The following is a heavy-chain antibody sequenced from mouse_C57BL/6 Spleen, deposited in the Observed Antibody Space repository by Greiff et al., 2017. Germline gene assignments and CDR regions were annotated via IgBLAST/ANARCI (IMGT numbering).Heavy chain of an antibody. CDR2: IYPGNSDT. CDR1: GYTFTSYW. V-gene: IGHV1-5*01. CDR3: TRDDYDGDWYFDG. Sequence: VQLQQSGTVLARPGASVKMSCKTSGYTFTSYWMHWVKQRPGQGLEWIGAIYPGNSDTSYNQKFKGKAKLTAVTSASTAYMELSSLTNEDSAVYYCTRDDYDGDWYFDGWGTGTTVTVSS. J-gene: IGHJ1*03. D-gene: IGHD2-4*01.